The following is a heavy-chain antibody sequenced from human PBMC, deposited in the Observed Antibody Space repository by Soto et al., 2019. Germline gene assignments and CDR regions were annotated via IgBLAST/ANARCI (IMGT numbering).Heavy chain of an antibody. CDR3: ARDNGFGESDV. Sequence: QVQLVQSGAEVKKPGASVKVSCKASGYSFTSYGISWVRQAPGQGLEWMGWISAYNGNTNYAQKLQGRVTMTTDTSTSPAYRELRGLRSDDTAVYYCARDNGFGESDVWGQGTTVTVSS. D-gene: IGHD3-10*01. J-gene: IGHJ6*02. CDR2: ISAYNGNT. V-gene: IGHV1-18*01. CDR1: GYSFTSYG.